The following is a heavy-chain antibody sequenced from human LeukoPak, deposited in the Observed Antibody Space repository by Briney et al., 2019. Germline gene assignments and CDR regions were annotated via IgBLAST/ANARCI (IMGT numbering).Heavy chain of an antibody. Sequence: ASVKVSCKASRYTFTSYYMHWVRQAPGQGLEWMGLIITSAGSTTYAQNFQGRVTLTRDTSTSTVYMEMSSLRSEDTAVYYCARVEGLTATVTDWGQGTLVTVPS. J-gene: IGHJ4*02. V-gene: IGHV1-46*01. D-gene: IGHD5-18*01. CDR3: ARVEGLTATVTD. CDR2: IITSAGST. CDR1: RYTFTSYY.